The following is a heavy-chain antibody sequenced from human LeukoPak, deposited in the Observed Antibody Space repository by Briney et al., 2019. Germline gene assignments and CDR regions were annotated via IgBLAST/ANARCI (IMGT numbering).Heavy chain of an antibody. CDR3: ARGATTTRFGRFDP. Sequence: GRSLRLSCTASGFTFGDYAMSWFRQAPGKGLEWVGFIRSKAYGGTTEYAASVKGRFTISRDDSKSIAYLQMNSLKTEDTAVYYCARGATTTRFGRFDPWGQGTLVIVSS. V-gene: IGHV3-49*03. J-gene: IGHJ5*02. CDR1: GFTFGDYA. D-gene: IGHD4-17*01. CDR2: IRSKAYGGTT.